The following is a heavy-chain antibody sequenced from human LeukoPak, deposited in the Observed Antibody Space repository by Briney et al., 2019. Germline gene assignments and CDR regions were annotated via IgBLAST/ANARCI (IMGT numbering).Heavy chain of an antibody. CDR1: GGSISSSSYY. J-gene: IGHJ4*02. CDR2: INHSGST. D-gene: IGHD2-2*01. V-gene: IGHV4-39*07. Sequence: SETLSLTCTVSGGSISSSSYYWSWIRQPPGNGLEWIGEINHSGSTNYNPSLKSRVTISVDTSKNQFSLKLSSVTAADTAVYYCARKAAMWAQLYWGQGTLVTVSS. CDR3: ARKAAMWAQLY.